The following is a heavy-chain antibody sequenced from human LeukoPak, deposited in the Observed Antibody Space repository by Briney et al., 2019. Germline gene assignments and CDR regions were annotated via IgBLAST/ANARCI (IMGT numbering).Heavy chain of an antibody. Sequence: SEPLSLTCAVSGGSISSNNWWSWVRQPPGKGLEWIGEIYHSGNSNYNPSLKSRVTISVDKSKNQFSLKLSSVTAADTAVYYCARDVGARLPGYWGQGTLVTVSS. CDR2: IYHSGNS. CDR3: ARDVGARLPGY. CDR1: GGSISSNNW. V-gene: IGHV4-4*02. J-gene: IGHJ4*02. D-gene: IGHD6-6*01.